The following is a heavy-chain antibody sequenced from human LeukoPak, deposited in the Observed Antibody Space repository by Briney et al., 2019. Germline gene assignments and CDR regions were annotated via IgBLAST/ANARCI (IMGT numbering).Heavy chain of an antibody. D-gene: IGHD2-2*03. CDR3: AREWPALGYCSSTSCYGGNWFDP. V-gene: IGHV4-38-2*02. CDR2: IYHSGST. Sequence: PSETLSLTCAVSSYSISSGYYWGWIRQPPGKGLEWIGSIYHSGSTYYNPSLKSRVTISVDTSKNQFSLKLSSVTAADTAVYYCAREWPALGYCSSTSCYGGNWFDPWGQGTLVTVSS. J-gene: IGHJ5*02. CDR1: SYSISSGYY.